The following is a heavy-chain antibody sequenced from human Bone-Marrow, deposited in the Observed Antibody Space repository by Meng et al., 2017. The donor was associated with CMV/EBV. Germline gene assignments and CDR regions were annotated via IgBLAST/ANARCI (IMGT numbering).Heavy chain of an antibody. CDR3: ARAHVRTDYFDY. D-gene: IGHD1-1*01. V-gene: IGHV3-30-3*01. J-gene: IGHJ4*02. Sequence: GGSLRLSCAASGLTFSSYAMHWVRQAPGKGLEWVAVISYDGSNKYYADSVKGRFTISRDNSKNTLYLQMNSLRAEDTAVYYCARAHVRTDYFDYWGQGTLVTVSS. CDR1: GLTFSSYA. CDR2: ISYDGSNK.